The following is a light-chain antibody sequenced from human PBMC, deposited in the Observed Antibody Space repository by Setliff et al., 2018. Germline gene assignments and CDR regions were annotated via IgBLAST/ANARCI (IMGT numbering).Light chain of an antibody. Sequence: QSALTQPRSVSGSPGQLLTISCTGTNSDVGASDSVSWYQQRPGTAPKLMIFDVYKRPSGVPDRFSGSKSGNTASLTVSGLQAEDEADYYCSSYAGNYIYVFGTGTKVTVL. J-gene: IGLJ1*01. CDR2: DVY. CDR3: SSYAGNYIYV. CDR1: NSDVGASDS. V-gene: IGLV2-11*01.